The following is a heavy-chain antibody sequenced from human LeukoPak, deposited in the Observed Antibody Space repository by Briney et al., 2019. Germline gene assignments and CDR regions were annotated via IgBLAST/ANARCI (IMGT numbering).Heavy chain of an antibody. J-gene: IGHJ4*02. D-gene: IGHD1-1*01. CDR1: GDSVSSSSAA. Sequence: SQTLSLTCAISGDSVSSSSAAWSWVRQSPSRGLEWLGRTYYRSKWYNDYVVSVKSRITINPDTSKNQFSLQLNSMTPGDTAVYYCAREGSEGYLFDYWGQGTLVTVSS. V-gene: IGHV6-1*01. CDR3: AREGSEGYLFDY. CDR2: TYYRSKWYN.